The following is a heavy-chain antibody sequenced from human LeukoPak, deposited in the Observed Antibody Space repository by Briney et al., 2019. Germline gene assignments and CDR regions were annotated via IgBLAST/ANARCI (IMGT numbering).Heavy chain of an antibody. CDR3: ARDRVATISPRPPYYYYYMDV. CDR2: MSSSGDTI. D-gene: IGHD5-12*01. J-gene: IGHJ6*03. Sequence: PGGSLRLSCTASGFTFSDYYMPWIRQASGKGLEWISYMSSSGDTIYYADSVKGRFTISRDNAKNSLYLQMNSLRAEDTAVYYCARDRVATISPRPPYYYYYMDVWGKGTTVTISS. V-gene: IGHV3-11*04. CDR1: GFTFSDYY.